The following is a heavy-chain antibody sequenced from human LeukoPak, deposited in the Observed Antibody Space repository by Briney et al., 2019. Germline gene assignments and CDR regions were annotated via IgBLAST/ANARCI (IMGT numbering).Heavy chain of an antibody. V-gene: IGHV4-38-2*01. CDR1: GYSISSGYY. Sequence: PSETLSLTCAVSGYSISSGYYWGWIRQPPGKGLEWIGSIYHSGSTYYNPSLKSRVTISVDTSKNHFSLKLSSVTAADTAVYYCASLPYSNYGGVWGQGTLVTVSS. CDR2: IYHSGST. J-gene: IGHJ4*02. D-gene: IGHD4-11*01. CDR3: ASLPYSNYGGV.